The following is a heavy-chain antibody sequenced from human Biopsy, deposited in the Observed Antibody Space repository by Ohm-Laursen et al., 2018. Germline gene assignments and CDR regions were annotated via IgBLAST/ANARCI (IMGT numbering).Heavy chain of an antibody. CDR1: GGTFSNYG. D-gene: IGHD3-9*01. CDR2: NIPILGTG. CDR3: ATKLTGYFHH. Sequence: SPVKVSCNAPGGTFSNYGVNWVRQAPGQGLEWLGGNIPILGTGNYAQKFQDRVTVAADTSTSTATMELRSLRSDDTAVYYCATKLTGYFHHWGQGILVIVSS. V-gene: IGHV1-69*06. J-gene: IGHJ1*01.